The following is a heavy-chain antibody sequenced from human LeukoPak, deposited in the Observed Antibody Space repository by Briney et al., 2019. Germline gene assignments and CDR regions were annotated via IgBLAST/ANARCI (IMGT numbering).Heavy chain of an antibody. CDR3: ARASSSICGAAFDY. D-gene: IGHD6-13*01. CDR1: GGSINSYY. V-gene: IGHV4-59*01. J-gene: IGHJ4*02. CDR2: YYYSCST. Sequence: SETLSLTCTVCGGSINSYYWSWIRQPPGKGVEWIGYYYYSCSTYYNPSLKSRLTISVDSSNSQFSLDLSSVTAADTAVYYCARASSSICGAAFDYWGQGTLVTVSS.